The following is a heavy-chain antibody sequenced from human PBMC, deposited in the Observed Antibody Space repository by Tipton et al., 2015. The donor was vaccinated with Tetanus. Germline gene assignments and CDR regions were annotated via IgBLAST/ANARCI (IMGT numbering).Heavy chain of an antibody. V-gene: IGHV4-34*01. J-gene: IGHJ4*02. CDR1: GGSFSGYY. Sequence: TLSLTCAVYGGSFSGYYWSWIRQPPGKGLEWIGEINHSGSTNYNPSLKSRVTISVDTSKNQFSLRLSSVTAADTAGYYCARGRPRLSDYGGKNGDYWGQGTLVTVSS. CDR3: ARGRPRLSDYGGKNGDY. D-gene: IGHD4-23*01. CDR2: INHSGST.